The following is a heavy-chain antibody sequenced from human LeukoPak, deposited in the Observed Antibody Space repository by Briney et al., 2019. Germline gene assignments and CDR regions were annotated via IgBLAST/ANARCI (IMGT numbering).Heavy chain of an antibody. CDR1: GYTFTNYY. CDR3: ARGTRELLE. CDR2: INPSRSST. V-gene: IGHV1-46*03. Sequence: ASVKVSCKASGYTFTNYYIHWVRQAPGQGLECMGIINPSRSSTTYAQKFQGRVTMTRDTSTSTVYMELNSLRSEDTAVYYCARGTRELLEWGQGTMVTVSS. D-gene: IGHD1-26*01. J-gene: IGHJ3*01.